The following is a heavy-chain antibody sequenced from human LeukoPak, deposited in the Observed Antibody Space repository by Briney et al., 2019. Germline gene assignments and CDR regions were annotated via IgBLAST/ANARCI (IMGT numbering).Heavy chain of an antibody. V-gene: IGHV3-53*01. D-gene: IGHD5-24*01. CDR2: FYIGGST. CDR1: GFTVSSYY. CDR3: ARSRDGYNFDD. Sequence: PGGSLRLPCAASGFTVSSYYMSRVREAPGKGLDWVSIFYIGGSTYYADSVKGRSTISRDNSKNTLYLQMKSLRAEDTAVYFCARSRDGYNFDDWGQGTLVTVSS. J-gene: IGHJ5*02.